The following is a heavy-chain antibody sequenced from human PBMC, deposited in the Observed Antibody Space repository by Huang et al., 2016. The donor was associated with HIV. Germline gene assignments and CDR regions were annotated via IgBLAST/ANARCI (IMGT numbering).Heavy chain of an antibody. D-gene: IGHD3-22*01. CDR2: FYPGAADT. J-gene: IGHJ4*02. CDR3: VRRGFDSNTWIFDS. CDR1: GYTFTSYW. V-gene: IGHV5-51*03. Sequence: EVQLVQSGAEVTGPWESLKISCYTSGYTFTSYWIGWVRQMPGKGLEWMGIFYPGAADTGYSPSCQGRVSISADKSFNTAYLHWSSLRASDTAIYDCVRRGFDSNTWIFDSWGQGTLVTVSS.